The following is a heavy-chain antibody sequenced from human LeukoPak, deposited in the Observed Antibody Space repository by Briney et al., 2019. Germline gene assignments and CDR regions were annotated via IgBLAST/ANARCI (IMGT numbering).Heavy chain of an antibody. J-gene: IGHJ3*02. CDR3: ARDPRSWISDAFDI. Sequence: ASVKVSCKASGYTFIGYYMHWVRQAPGQGLEWMGWINPNSGGTNSAQKFQGRVTMTRDTSISTAYMELSRLRSDDTAVYYCARDPRSWISDAFDIWGQGTMVTVSS. CDR2: INPNSGGT. D-gene: IGHD2-2*03. V-gene: IGHV1-2*02. CDR1: GYTFIGYY.